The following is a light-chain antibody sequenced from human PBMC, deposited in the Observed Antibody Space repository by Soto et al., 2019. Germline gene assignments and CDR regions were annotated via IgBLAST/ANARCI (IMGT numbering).Light chain of an antibody. J-gene: IGLJ3*02. CDR2: NDN. CDR1: RSNIGSNA. V-gene: IGLV1-44*01. Sequence: QSVLTQPPSASGTPGQRVTISCSGSRSNIGSNAVSWYQQLPGTAPKLLIYNDNQRPSGVPDRFSASKSRTSASLAISGLQSEDEADYYCAAWDDSLNARGVFGGGTKLTVL. CDR3: AAWDDSLNARGV.